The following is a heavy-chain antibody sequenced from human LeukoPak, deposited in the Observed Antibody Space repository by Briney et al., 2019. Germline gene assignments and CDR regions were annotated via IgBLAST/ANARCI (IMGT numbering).Heavy chain of an antibody. Sequence: ASVKVSCKASGYTFTGYAVNWVRQAPRQGLEWMGWINTDTGNPTYAQGFTGRFVFSLDTSVSTAYLQISSLKAEDTAVYYCARGRRYCSSTTCYGMYYSDYWGQGTLVTVSS. D-gene: IGHD2-2*01. J-gene: IGHJ4*02. CDR1: GYTFTGYA. V-gene: IGHV7-4-1*02. CDR3: ARGRRYCSSTTCYGMYYSDY. CDR2: INTDTGNP.